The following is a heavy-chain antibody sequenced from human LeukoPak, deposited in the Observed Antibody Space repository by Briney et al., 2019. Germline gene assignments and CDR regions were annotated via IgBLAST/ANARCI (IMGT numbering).Heavy chain of an antibody. CDR2: IYYSGST. CDR3: ATRSHSSGYPFDY. CDR1: GDSISSGDYY. Sequence: SETLPLTCTVSGDSISSGDYYWSWIRQPPGKGLEWIGYIYYSGSTYYNPSLKSRVTISVDTSKNQFSLKLSSVTAVDTAVYYCATRSHSSGYPFDYWGQGTLVTVSS. D-gene: IGHD3-22*01. V-gene: IGHV4-30-4*01. J-gene: IGHJ4*02.